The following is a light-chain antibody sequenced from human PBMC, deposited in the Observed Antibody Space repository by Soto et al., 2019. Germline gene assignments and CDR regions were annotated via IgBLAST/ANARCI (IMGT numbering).Light chain of an antibody. J-gene: IGKJ4*01. CDR1: RGISSY. Sequence: IPFTPSPTSLSASVGDRVTIPFRASRGISSYLGWYQQKPGKAPNLLIYDASTLHSGVPSRFSGGGSGTDFTLTISSLQPEDFATYYCQQVNVYPSTFGGGTKVDIK. V-gene: IGKV1-9*01. CDR3: QQVNVYPST. CDR2: DAS.